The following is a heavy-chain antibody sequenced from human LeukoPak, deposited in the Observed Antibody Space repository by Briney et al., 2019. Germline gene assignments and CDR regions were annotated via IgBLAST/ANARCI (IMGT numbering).Heavy chain of an antibody. D-gene: IGHD1-26*01. CDR2: INPSGGST. CDR1: GYTFTSYY. V-gene: IGHV1-46*01. Sequence: ASVKVSCKASGYTFTSYYMHWVRQAPGQGLEWMGIINPSGGSTSYAQKFQGRVTMTRDTSTSTVYMELSSLRSEDTAVYYCATLELVGATHAEVGYFDYWGQGTLVTVSS. J-gene: IGHJ4*02. CDR3: ATLELVGATHAEVGYFDY.